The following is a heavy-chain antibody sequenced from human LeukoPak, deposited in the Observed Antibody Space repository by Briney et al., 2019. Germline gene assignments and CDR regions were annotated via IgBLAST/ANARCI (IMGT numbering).Heavy chain of an antibody. V-gene: IGHV4-4*02. Sequence: SETLSLTCAVSGGSISSSNWWSWVRQPPGKGLEWIGEIYHSGSTNYNPSLKSRVTISVDKSKNQFSLKLSSVTAADTAVYYCACYDSSGYSMLYAFDIWGQGTMDTVSS. CDR3: ACYDSSGYSMLYAFDI. J-gene: IGHJ3*02. D-gene: IGHD3-22*01. CDR2: IYHSGST. CDR1: GGSISSSNW.